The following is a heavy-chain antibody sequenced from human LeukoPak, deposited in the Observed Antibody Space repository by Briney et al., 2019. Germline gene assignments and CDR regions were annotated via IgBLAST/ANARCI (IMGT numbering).Heavy chain of an antibody. V-gene: IGHV1-69*01. D-gene: IGHD3-22*01. CDR3: AVAYDGAEGYFDL. CDR1: GGTFSSYA. J-gene: IGHJ2*01. Sequence: ASVKVSCKASGGTFSSYAISWVRQAPGQGLEWMGGIIPIFGTANYAQKFQGRVTITADESTSTAYMELTSLRPEDTAVYYCAVAYDGAEGYFDLWGRGTLVTVSS. CDR2: IIPIFGTA.